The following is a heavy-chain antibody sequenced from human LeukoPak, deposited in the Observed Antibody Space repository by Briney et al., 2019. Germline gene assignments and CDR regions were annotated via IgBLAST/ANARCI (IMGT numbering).Heavy chain of an antibody. D-gene: IGHD5-18*01. Sequence: SETLSLTCTVSGGSISSSSHFWGWIRQPPGKGLEWIGSIYHSGSTYYNPSLKSRVTISVDTSKNQFSLKLSSVTAADTAVYYCARDVATAMAGIDYYYMDVWGKGTTVTVSS. V-gene: IGHV4-39*07. CDR2: IYHSGST. CDR1: GGSISSSSHF. CDR3: ARDVATAMAGIDYYYMDV. J-gene: IGHJ6*03.